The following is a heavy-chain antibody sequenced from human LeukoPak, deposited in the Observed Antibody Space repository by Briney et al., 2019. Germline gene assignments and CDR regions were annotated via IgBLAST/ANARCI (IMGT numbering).Heavy chain of an antibody. CDR1: GFTFSSYG. V-gene: IGHV3-30*02. CDR2: IRYDGSNK. CDR3: AKVGGSGSYSGAGDLDY. D-gene: IGHD1-26*01. Sequence: GGSLRLSCAASGFTFSSYGMHWVRQAPGKGLEWVAFIRYDGSNKYYADSVKGRFTISRDNSKNTLYLQMNSMRAEDTAVYYCAKVGGSGSYSGAGDLDYWGQGTLVTVSS. J-gene: IGHJ4*02.